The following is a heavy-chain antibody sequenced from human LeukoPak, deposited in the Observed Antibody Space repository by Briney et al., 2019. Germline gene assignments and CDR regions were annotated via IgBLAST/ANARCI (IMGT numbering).Heavy chain of an antibody. D-gene: IGHD2-15*01. Sequence: ASVKVSCKASGYTFTSCDINWVRQATGQWLEWMGWMNPNSGNTGYAQTFQGRVTMTRNTSISTAYMELSSLRSEDTAVYYCARGWCSGGSCYGDFDYWGQGTLVTVSS. CDR3: ARGWCSGGSCYGDFDY. V-gene: IGHV1-8*01. CDR1: GYTFTSCD. J-gene: IGHJ4*02. CDR2: MNPNSGNT.